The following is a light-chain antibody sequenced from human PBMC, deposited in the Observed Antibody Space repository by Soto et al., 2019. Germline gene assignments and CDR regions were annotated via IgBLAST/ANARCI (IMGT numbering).Light chain of an antibody. Sequence: SYELTQPPSVSVAPGKTARITCGGNNIGSKSVHWYQQKPGQAPVLVIYYDSDRPSGIPERFSSSNSGNTATLTISRVEAGDEADYYCQVWDSSSDHVVFGGGTKLTVL. CDR2: YDS. CDR1: NIGSKS. J-gene: IGLJ2*01. V-gene: IGLV3-21*04. CDR3: QVWDSSSDHVV.